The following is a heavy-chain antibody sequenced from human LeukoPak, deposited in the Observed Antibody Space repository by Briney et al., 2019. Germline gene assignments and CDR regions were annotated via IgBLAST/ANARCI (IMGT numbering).Heavy chain of an antibody. V-gene: IGHV3-13*01. CDR2: IGTGGDT. Sequence: GGSLRLSCASSGFTFSNHDMHWVRQVSGKGLEWVSAIGTGGDTYYPGSAKGRFTISRENGRNSLYLQMNGLRAGDTAVYYCARGIAALEGRHMDVWGKGPTVTVSS. CDR1: GFTFSNHD. J-gene: IGHJ6*03. D-gene: IGHD6-6*01. CDR3: ARGIAALEGRHMDV.